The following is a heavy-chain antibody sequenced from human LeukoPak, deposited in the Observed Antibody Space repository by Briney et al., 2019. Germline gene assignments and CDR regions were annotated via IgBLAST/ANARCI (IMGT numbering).Heavy chain of an antibody. CDR1: GFTVSSNY. V-gene: IGHV3-53*01. J-gene: IGHJ4*02. D-gene: IGHD1-1*01. CDR3: ARVSNDGLYFDF. CDR2: IYGGSST. Sequence: GGSLRLSCAASGFTVSSNYMSWVRQAPGKGLEWVSVIYGGSSTYYADSVKGRFIISRDNSENTLFLQMNSLRAEDTAVYYCARVSNDGLYFDFWGQGTLVTVSS.